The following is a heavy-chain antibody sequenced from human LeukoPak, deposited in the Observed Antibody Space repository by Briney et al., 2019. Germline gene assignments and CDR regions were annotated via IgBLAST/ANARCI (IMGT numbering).Heavy chain of an antibody. D-gene: IGHD2-15*01. CDR2: IYYSGST. CDR3: ARLGSCYRDCYFDF. Sequence: SETLSLTCTVSGGSISSSSYYWGWIRQPPGKGLEWIGSIYYSGSTYYNPSLKSRVTISVDTSKNQFSLKLSSVTAADTAVYYCARLGSCYRDCYFDFWGQGTLVTVSS. V-gene: IGHV4-39*01. J-gene: IGHJ4*02. CDR1: GGSISSSSYY.